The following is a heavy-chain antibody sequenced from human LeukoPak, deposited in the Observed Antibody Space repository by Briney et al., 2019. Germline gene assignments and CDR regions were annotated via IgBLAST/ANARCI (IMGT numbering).Heavy chain of an antibody. CDR1: GGSISGYY. J-gene: IGHJ4*02. CDR2: IYYTGST. CDR3: ARFRGSSSTYYFDY. V-gene: IGHV4-59*01. Sequence: PSETLSLTCSVSGGSISGYYWNWIRLPPGKGLEWIGYIYYTGSTNYNPSLQSRVTISGDTSKKQFSLKLTSLTAADTAVYYCARFRGSSSTYYFDYWGQGTLVTVSS. D-gene: IGHD6-6*01.